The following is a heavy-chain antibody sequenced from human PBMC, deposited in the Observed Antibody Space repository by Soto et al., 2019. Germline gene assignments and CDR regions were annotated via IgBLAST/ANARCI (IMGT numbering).Heavy chain of an antibody. CDR3: ARLFCSTDTCDSWFDP. D-gene: IGHD1-26*01. V-gene: IGHV5-10-1*01. J-gene: IGHJ5*02. CDR2: IDPRDSQT. CDR1: GYTFTTFW. Sequence: GESLKISCTGFGYTFTTFWISWVRQMPGKGLEWMGRIDPRDSQTNYSPSFQGHVTISVDKSVSTAYLQWDSLKASDTAMYYCARLFCSTDTCDSWFDPWGQGTLVTVSS.